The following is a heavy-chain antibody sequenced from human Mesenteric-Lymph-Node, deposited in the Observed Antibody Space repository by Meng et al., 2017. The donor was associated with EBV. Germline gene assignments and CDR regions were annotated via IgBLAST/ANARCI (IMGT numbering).Heavy chain of an antibody. CDR1: GAASSSSSYY. J-gene: IGHJ1*01. CDR2: IYYSGST. Sequence: LRLQELGPGLVKPSETLSTTCICSGAASSSSSYYWGWIRQPPGKGLEWIGSIYYSGSTYYNPSLKSRVTISVDTSKNQFSLKLSSVTAADTAVYYCARVVVGATGAEYFQHWGQGTLVTVSS. D-gene: IGHD1-26*01. CDR3: ARVVVGATGAEYFQH. V-gene: IGHV4-39*07.